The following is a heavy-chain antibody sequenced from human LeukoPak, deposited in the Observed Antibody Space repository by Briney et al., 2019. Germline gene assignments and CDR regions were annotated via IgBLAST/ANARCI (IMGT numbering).Heavy chain of an antibody. J-gene: IGHJ5*02. CDR1: GFTFSSYA. D-gene: IGHD6-13*01. CDR3: ATPWGMFDP. CDR2: ISGSGGST. Sequence: GGSLRLSCAASGFTFSSYAMSWVRQAPGKGLEWFSAISGSGGSTCHADSVKGRFTISRDNSKNTLYLQRNSRRAEDTAVYYCATPWGMFDPWGQGTLVTVSS. V-gene: IGHV3-23*01.